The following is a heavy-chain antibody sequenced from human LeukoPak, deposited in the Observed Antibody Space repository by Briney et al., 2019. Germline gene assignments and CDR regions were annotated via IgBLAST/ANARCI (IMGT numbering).Heavy chain of an antibody. CDR2: ISTVSTYT. V-gene: IGHV3-21*06. CDR3: ARDGSGFYLYNYMDV. Sequence: GGSLRLSCAPSGFTFTDYSMNWVRQAPGKGLEWVASISTVSTYTFYADSVKGRFSISRDNVRNLLYLQMSSLGAEDTAVYYCARDGSGFYLYNYMDVWGKGTTVTVSS. CDR1: GFTFTDYS. J-gene: IGHJ6*03. D-gene: IGHD6-25*01.